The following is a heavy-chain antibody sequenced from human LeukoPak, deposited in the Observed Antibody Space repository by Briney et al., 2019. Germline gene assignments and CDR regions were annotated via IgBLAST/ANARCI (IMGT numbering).Heavy chain of an antibody. J-gene: IGHJ6*03. CDR2: VSHTGST. D-gene: IGHD3-22*01. V-gene: IGHV4-34*01. CDR3: ARGRHDITMIVVVMTSVSYYLDV. Sequence: PSETLSLTCAVYGGSFSDYYWAWVPQSPGKGLEWIGQVSHTGSTNNNPSLKSRVRISADTSKNQFSLKLRSVTAADTDVYYCARGRHDITMIVVVMTSVSYYLDVWGKGTTVTVS. CDR1: GGSFSDYY.